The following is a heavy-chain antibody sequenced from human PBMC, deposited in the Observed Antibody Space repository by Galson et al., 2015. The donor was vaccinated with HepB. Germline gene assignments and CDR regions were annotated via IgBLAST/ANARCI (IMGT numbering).Heavy chain of an antibody. CDR3: AKDTYYYDSSGYYPSINCFDP. CDR2: ISGSGGST. Sequence: SLRLSCAASGFTFSSYTMSWVRQAPGKGLEWVPAISGSGGSTYYADSVKGRFTISRDNSKNTLYLQMNSLRAEDTAVYYCAKDTYYYDSSGYYPSINCFDPWGQGTLVTVSS. CDR1: GFTFSSYT. J-gene: IGHJ5*02. V-gene: IGHV3-23*01. D-gene: IGHD3-22*01.